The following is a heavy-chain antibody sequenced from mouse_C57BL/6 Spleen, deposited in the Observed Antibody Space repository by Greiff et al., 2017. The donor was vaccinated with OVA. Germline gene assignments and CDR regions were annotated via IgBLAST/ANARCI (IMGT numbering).Heavy chain of an antibody. CDR2: IYPRSGNT. J-gene: IGHJ2*01. V-gene: IGHV1-81*01. CDR3: ARDSSGLYFDY. D-gene: IGHD3-2*02. Sequence: QVHVKQSGAELARPGASVKLSCKASGYTFTSYGISWVKQRTGQGLEWIGEIYPRSGNTYYNEKFKGKATLTADKSSSTAYMELRSLTSEDSAVYFCARDSSGLYFDYWGQGTTLTVSS. CDR1: GYTFTSYG.